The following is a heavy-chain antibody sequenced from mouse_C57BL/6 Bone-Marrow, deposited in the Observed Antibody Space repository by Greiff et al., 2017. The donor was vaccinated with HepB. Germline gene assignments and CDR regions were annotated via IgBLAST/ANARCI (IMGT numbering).Heavy chain of an antibody. CDR3: ARYWAVVDWYFDV. D-gene: IGHD1-1*01. V-gene: IGHV1-75*01. CDR2: IFPGSGST. Sequence: QVHVKQSGPELVKPGASVKISCKASGYTFTDYYINWVKQRPGQGLEWIGWIFPGSGSTYYNEKFKGKATLTVDKSSSTAYMLLSSLTSEDSAVYFCARYWAVVDWYFDVWGTGTTVTVSS. CDR1: GYTFTDYY. J-gene: IGHJ1*03.